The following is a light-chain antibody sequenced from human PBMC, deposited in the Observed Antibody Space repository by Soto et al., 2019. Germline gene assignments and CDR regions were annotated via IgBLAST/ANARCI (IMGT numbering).Light chain of an antibody. J-gene: IGLJ1*01. Sequence: QSVLTQPASVSGSPGQSITISCTGTSSDVGSYNLVSWYQQHPGKAPKLMIYEGSKRPSGVSNRFSGSKSGNTASLTISGLQAEDEAGYYCCSYAGSSPYVFGTGTKLTVL. CDR1: SSDVGSYNL. CDR3: CSYAGSSPYV. CDR2: EGS. V-gene: IGLV2-23*01.